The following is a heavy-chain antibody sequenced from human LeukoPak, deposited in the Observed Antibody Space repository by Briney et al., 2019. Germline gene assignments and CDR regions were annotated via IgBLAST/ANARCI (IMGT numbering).Heavy chain of an antibody. V-gene: IGHV1-2*02. CDR1: GYTFTGYY. CDR3: ARSSGSYSMDAFDI. Sequence: ASVKVSCKASGYTFTGYYMHWVRQAPGQGLEWMGWINPNSGGTNYAQKFQGRVTMTRDTSISTAYMELSRLRSDETAVYYCARSSGSYSMDAFDIWGQGTMVTVSS. D-gene: IGHD1-26*01. CDR2: INPNSGGT. J-gene: IGHJ3*02.